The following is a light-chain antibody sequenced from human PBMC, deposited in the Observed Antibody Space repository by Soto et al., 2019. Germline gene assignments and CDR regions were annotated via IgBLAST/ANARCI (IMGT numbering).Light chain of an antibody. J-gene: IGKJ5*01. CDR2: DAS. Sequence: EILLTQSPATLSLSPGERATLSCRASQSVGSYLAWYRQKAGQAPRLLIYDASYRATGIPARFSGSWSRTDFTITISSLEPEDFAVYYYQVRSNPIAFGQGTRLEIK. CDR3: QVRSNPIA. V-gene: IGKV3-11*01. CDR1: QSVGSY.